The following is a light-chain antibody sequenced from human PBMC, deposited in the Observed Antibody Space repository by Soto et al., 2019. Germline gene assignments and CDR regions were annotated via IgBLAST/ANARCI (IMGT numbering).Light chain of an antibody. CDR1: QSVSSY. CDR3: QQRSNWIT. Sequence: IVLAHSPSTLSLSPLERATLSFRASQSVSSYLAWYQQKPGQAPRLLIYDASNRATGIPARFSGSGSGTDFTLTISSLEPEDFAVYYCQQRSNWITFGQGTRLEIK. J-gene: IGKJ5*01. V-gene: IGKV3-11*01. CDR2: DAS.